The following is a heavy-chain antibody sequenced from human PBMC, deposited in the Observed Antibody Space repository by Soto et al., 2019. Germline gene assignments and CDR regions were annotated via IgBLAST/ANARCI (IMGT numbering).Heavy chain of an antibody. CDR2: IIPIFGTA. Sequence: QVQLVQSGAEVKKPGSSVKVCCKASGGTFSSYAISWVRQAPGQGLEWMGGIIPIFGTANYAQKFQGRVTITADNSTSTAYMELSSLRSEDTAVYYSARDEGINGRRYFQHWGQGTLVTVSS. D-gene: IGHD2-8*01. J-gene: IGHJ1*01. V-gene: IGHV1-69*06. CDR1: GGTFSSYA. CDR3: ARDEGINGRRYFQH.